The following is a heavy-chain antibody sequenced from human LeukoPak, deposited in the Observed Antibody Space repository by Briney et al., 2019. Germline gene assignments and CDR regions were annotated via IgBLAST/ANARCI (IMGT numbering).Heavy chain of an antibody. Sequence: SETLSLTCAISGDSLSSNSVTWNWIRQSPSRGLEWLGRTYYRSTWYNDYAVSVRGRITVNPDTSKNQFSLHLNSVTPEDTAVYYCARRLTQYDCFDPWGQGILVTVSS. J-gene: IGHJ5*02. D-gene: IGHD2-2*01. CDR1: GDSLSSNSVT. CDR3: ARRLTQYDCFDP. V-gene: IGHV6-1*01. CDR2: TYYRSTWYN.